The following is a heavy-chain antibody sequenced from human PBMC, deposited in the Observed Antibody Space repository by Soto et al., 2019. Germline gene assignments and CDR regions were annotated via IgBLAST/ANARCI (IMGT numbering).Heavy chain of an antibody. CDR3: DREGRGKKAGYNGLVSLGY. J-gene: IGHJ4*02. CDR1: GSRFGNYV. CDR2: IIPIFNTT. Sequence: QVQLVQSGAEVKTPGSSLKVSCTVSGSRFGNYVISWVRQAPGHGLEWLGRIIPIFNTTQYAQKFQGRVTQTADKSTNTAPLELGSLRSGDTAVYYCDREGRGKKAGYNGLVSLGYWGQGTLVTVSS. V-gene: IGHV1-69*06. D-gene: IGHD2-2*02.